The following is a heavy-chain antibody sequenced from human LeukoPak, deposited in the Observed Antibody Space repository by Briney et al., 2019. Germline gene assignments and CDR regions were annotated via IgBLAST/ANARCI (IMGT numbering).Heavy chain of an antibody. CDR2: INHSGST. J-gene: IGHJ4*02. D-gene: IGHD6-6*01. Sequence: PSETLSLTCAVYGGSFSGYYWSWIRQPPGKGLEWIGEINHSGSTNYNPSLKSRVTISVDTSKNQFSLKLSSVTAADTAVYYCAGVVKVQQLAHFDYWGQGTLVTVSS. V-gene: IGHV4-34*01. CDR1: GGSFSGYY. CDR3: AGVVKVQQLAHFDY.